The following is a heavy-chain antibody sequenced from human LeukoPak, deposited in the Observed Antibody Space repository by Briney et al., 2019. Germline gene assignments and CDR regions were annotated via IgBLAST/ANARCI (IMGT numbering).Heavy chain of an antibody. CDR3: ARVGYSSWSEIDY. CDR2: MNPNSGNT. D-gene: IGHD6-13*01. Sequence: ASVKVSCKASEYTFTSYDINWVRQAAGQGLEWMGWMNPNSGNTGYAQKFQGRVTMTRNTSISTAYMELSSLRSEDTAVYYCARVGYSSWSEIDYWGQGTLVTVSS. CDR1: EYTFTSYD. J-gene: IGHJ4*02. V-gene: IGHV1-8*01.